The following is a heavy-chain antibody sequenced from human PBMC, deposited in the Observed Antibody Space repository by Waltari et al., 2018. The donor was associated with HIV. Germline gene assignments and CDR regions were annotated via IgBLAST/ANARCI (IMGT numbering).Heavy chain of an antibody. CDR3: AKSDIDYGMDV. D-gene: IGHD2-15*01. CDR2: ITWNSGRT. V-gene: IGHV3-9*01. J-gene: IGHJ6*02. Sequence: EVQLVESGGGLVQPGRSLRLSCAAYGFTFDDYAMPWVRQVPGKGLEWVSGITWNSGRTGYADSVKGRFIISRDNAKNSLYLQMNSLRVEDTALYYCAKSDIDYGMDVWGQGTTVTVSS. CDR1: GFTFDDYA.